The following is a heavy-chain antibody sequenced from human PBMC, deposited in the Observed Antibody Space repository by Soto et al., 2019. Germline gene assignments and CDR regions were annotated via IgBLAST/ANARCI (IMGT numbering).Heavy chain of an antibody. D-gene: IGHD2-2*01. V-gene: IGHV4-4*02. CDR3: ASLPATSDFDC. CDR1: GGSISSSNW. Sequence: QVQLQESGPGLVKPSGTLSLTCAVSGGSISSSNWWSWVRQPPGKGLEWIGEIYHSGSTNYNPSLKRRXTXSXXKSKNQFSLKLSSVTAADTAVYYCASLPATSDFDCWGQGTLVTVSS. CDR2: IYHSGST. J-gene: IGHJ4*02.